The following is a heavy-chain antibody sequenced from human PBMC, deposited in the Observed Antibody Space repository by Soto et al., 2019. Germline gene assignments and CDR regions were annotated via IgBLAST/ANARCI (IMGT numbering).Heavy chain of an antibody. V-gene: IGHV3-13*01. CDR2: IGTAGDT. CDR3: ARGSWRVDYYDSSGYYYQFDY. CDR1: GFTFSSYD. J-gene: IGHJ4*02. Sequence: EVQLVESGGGLVQPGGSLRLSCAASGFTFSSYDMHWVRQATGKGLEWVSAIGTAGDTYYPGSVKGRFTISRENAKNSLYLQMNSLRAEDTAVYYCARGSWRVDYYDSSGYYYQFDYWGQGTLVTVSS. D-gene: IGHD3-22*01.